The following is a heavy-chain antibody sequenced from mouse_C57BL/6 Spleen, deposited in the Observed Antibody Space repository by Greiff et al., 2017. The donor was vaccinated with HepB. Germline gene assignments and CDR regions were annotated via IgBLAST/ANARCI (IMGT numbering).Heavy chain of an antibody. D-gene: IGHD1-1*01. CDR1: GFTFSDYG. V-gene: IGHV5-17*01. Sequence: EVMLVESGGGLVKPGGSLKLSCAASGFTFSDYGMHWVRQAPEKGLEWVAYISSGSSTIYYADTVKGRFTISRDNAKNTLFPQMTSLRSEDTAMYYCARGNYGSSYYFDVWGTGTTVTVSS. CDR3: ARGNYGSSYYFDV. CDR2: ISSGSSTI. J-gene: IGHJ1*03.